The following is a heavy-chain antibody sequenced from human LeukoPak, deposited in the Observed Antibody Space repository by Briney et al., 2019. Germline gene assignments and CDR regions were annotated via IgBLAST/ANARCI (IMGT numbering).Heavy chain of an antibody. D-gene: IGHD3-16*01. CDR3: ARDRGGVFYYGMDV. J-gene: IGHJ6*02. CDR1: GGSIXSYY. CDR2: IYYSGST. V-gene: IGHV4-59*01. Sequence: SETLSLTCTVSGGSIXSYYWSWIRQPPGXXXEWIGYIYYSGSTNYNPSLKSRVTISVDTSKNQFSLKLSSVTAADTAVYYCARDRGGVFYYGMDVWGQGTTVTVSS.